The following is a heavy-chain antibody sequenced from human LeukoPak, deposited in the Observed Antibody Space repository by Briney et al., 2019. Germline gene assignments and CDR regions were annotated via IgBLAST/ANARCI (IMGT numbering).Heavy chain of an antibody. CDR2: VSSNGAKT. CDR1: GFTFSSYA. D-gene: IGHD5-24*01. J-gene: IGHJ4*02. V-gene: IGHV3-23*01. CDR3: ARESLEMATIERTGKILPLYYFDY. Sequence: GGSLRLSCAASGFTFSSYAITWVRQAPGKGLEWVSAVSSNGAKTYYADSVKGRFTISRDNSKNTLYLQMNSLRAEDTAVYYCARESLEMATIERTGKILPLYYFDYWGQGTLVTVSS.